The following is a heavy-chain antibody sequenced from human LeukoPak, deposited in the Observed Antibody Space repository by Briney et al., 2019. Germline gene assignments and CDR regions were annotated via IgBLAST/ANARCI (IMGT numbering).Heavy chain of an antibody. CDR3: AFSRIAAAGEPKDKKKDSYYGMDA. D-gene: IGHD6-13*01. CDR1: GYTFTRYY. Sequence: GASVKVSCKASGYTFTRYYMHWVRQAPGQGLEWMGCINPNSGGTNYAQKFQGRVTITRDTSISTASMELSRLRSDDTAVYYCAFSRIAAAGEPKDKKKDSYYGMDAWGQGTTVTVSS. V-gene: IGHV1-2*02. CDR2: INPNSGGT. J-gene: IGHJ6*02.